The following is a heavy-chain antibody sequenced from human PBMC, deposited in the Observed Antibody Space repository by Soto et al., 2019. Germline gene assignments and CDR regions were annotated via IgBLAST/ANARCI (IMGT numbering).Heavy chain of an antibody. Sequence: QVQLVESGGGVVQPGRSLRLSCAASGFTFSSYGMHWVRQAPGKGLEWVAVIWDDGSNKYYADSVKGRFTISRDNSKNTLYLQMNSLRAEDTAVYYCARGDGSYSAEYFQHWGQGTLVTVSS. CDR2: IWDDGSNK. V-gene: IGHV3-33*01. D-gene: IGHD1-26*01. J-gene: IGHJ1*01. CDR3: ARGDGSYSAEYFQH. CDR1: GFTFSSYG.